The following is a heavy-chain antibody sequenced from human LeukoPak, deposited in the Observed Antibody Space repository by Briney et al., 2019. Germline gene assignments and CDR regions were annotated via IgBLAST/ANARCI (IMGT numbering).Heavy chain of an antibody. CDR2: FDPEDGET. CDR1: GSTLTELS. CDR3: ATHIVVVPAAWGGLGY. V-gene: IGHV1-24*01. Sequence: ASVKVSCKVSGSTLTELSMHWVRQAPGKGLERVGGFDPEDGETIYAQKFQGRVTMTEDTSTDTAYMELSSLRSEDTAVYYCATHIVVVPAAWGGLGYWGQGTLVTVSS. J-gene: IGHJ4*02. D-gene: IGHD2-2*01.